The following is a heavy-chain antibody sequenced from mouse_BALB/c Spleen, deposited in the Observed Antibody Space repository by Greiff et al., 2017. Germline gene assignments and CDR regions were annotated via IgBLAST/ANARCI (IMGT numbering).Heavy chain of an antibody. J-gene: IGHJ4*01. V-gene: IGHV5-6*02. CDR2: ISSGGSYT. CDR3: ARRGGNSYAMDY. CDR1: GFTFSSYG. Sequence: EVKLMESGGDLVKPGGSLKLSCAASGFTFSSYGMSWVRQTPDKRLEWVATISSGGSYTYYPDSVKGRFTISRDNAKNTLYLQMSSLKSEDTAMYYCARRGGNSYAMDYWGQGTSVTVSS. D-gene: IGHD2-1*01.